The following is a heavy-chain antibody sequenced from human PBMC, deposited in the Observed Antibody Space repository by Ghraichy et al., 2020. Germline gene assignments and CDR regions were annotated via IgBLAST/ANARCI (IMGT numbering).Heavy chain of an antibody. D-gene: IGHD3-10*02. CDR1: GGAFIYYY. J-gene: IGHJ4*02. Sequence: SQTLSLTCSVYGGAFIYYYWSWIRQPPGKGLEWVGAISHSGSTIYNPSLKSRVTISVETFKKQFSLKLSSVTAADTAVYYCARWGIVPTMYFFDFWGQGTPVIVSA. CDR3: ARWGIVPTMYFFDF. CDR2: ISHSGST. V-gene: IGHV4-34*01.